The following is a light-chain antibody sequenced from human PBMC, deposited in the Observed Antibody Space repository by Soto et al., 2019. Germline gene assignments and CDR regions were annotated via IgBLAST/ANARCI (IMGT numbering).Light chain of an antibody. J-gene: IGKJ3*01. Sequence: VMTQSPPTLSVSPGERATLSCRASPSVSTDLAWYQQKPGQAPRLLIYGASTRATDVPARFSGGGSGTEFTLTISSLHSEDVAIYYCQQYNDWPPITFGPGTKVDIK. CDR3: QQYNDWPPIT. CDR2: GAS. CDR1: PSVSTD. V-gene: IGKV3-15*01.